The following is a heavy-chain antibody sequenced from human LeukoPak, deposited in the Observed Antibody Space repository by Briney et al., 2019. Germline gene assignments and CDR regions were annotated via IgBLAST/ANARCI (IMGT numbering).Heavy chain of an antibody. V-gene: IGHV3-30*18. CDR3: AKDKGSGKYYFDY. CDR1: GFTFSSYG. CDR2: ISYDGSNK. Sequence: GGSLRLSCAASGFTFSSYGMHWVRQAPGKGLEWVAVISYDGSNKYYADSVKGRFTTSRDNSKNTLYLQMNSLRAEDTAVYYCAKDKGSGKYYFDYWGQGTLVTVSS. J-gene: IGHJ4*02. D-gene: IGHD6-19*01.